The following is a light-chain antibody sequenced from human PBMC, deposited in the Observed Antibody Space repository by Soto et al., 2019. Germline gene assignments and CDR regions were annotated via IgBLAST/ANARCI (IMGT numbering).Light chain of an antibody. CDR3: NSQTTSGIRV. CDR1: STDVGDSNH. J-gene: IGLJ1*01. Sequence: QSVLTQPASVSGSPGQSITISCTGTSTDVGDSNHVSWYQHHTGKAPKLIIYEVSYRPSGVSNRFSGSKSAYTASLTISGLQAEDEADYYCNSQTTSGIRVFGTGTKLTVL. V-gene: IGLV2-14*01. CDR2: EVS.